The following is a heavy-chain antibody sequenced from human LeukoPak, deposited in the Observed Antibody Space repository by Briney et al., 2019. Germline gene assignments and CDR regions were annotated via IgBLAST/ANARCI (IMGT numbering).Heavy chain of an antibody. CDR1: GGSFSCYY. D-gene: IGHD3-22*01. V-gene: IGHV4-34*01. J-gene: IGHJ4*02. CDR2: INHSGST. CDR3: ARGLRYDSSGYYYFDY. Sequence: SEPLSLTCAACGGSFSCYYWSWIHQPPGKGLEWIGEINHSGSTNYNPSLKSRVTISVDKSKNQSSLQLSSVTAADTAVYYCARGLRYDSSGYYYFDYWGQGTLVTVSS.